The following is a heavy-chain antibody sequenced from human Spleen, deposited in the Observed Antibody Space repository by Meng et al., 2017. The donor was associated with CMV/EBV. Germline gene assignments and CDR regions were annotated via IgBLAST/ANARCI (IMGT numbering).Heavy chain of an antibody. CDR1: GFTFSSYG. Sequence: VRLVEAGGGVVQPWGSLRLSCAASGFTFSSYGMHWVRQAPGKGLEWVAFIRYDGSNKYYADSVKGRFTISRDNSKNTLYLQMNSLRAEDTAVYYCAKDSGYYDSSGSIDYWGQGTLVTVSS. CDR3: AKDSGYYDSSGSIDY. CDR2: IRYDGSNK. V-gene: IGHV3-30*02. D-gene: IGHD3-22*01. J-gene: IGHJ4*02.